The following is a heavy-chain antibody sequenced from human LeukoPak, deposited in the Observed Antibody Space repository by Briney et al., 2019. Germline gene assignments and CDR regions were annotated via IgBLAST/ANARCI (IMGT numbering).Heavy chain of an antibody. Sequence: GGSLRLSCGASGFPFSRYWMNWVCQGPGTGLVWVSRISPDGAITTYADSVAGRFTISRDNSKNTLYLQMNSLRAEDTAVYYCAKRSDYAGNWNYFDYWGQGTPVTVSS. CDR1: GFPFSRYW. J-gene: IGHJ4*02. CDR3: AKRSDYAGNWNYFDY. V-gene: IGHV3-74*01. D-gene: IGHD4-23*01. CDR2: ISPDGAIT.